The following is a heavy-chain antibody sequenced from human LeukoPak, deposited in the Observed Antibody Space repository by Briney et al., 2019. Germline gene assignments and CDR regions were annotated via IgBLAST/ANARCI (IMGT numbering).Heavy chain of an antibody. CDR1: GGSVSSSYYY. Sequence: PSETLSLTCTVSGGSVSSSYYYWGWIRQPPERGLEWIGSIYYSGATYYTASLKSRVTISVDTSKNQFSLKLSSVTAADTAVYYCARQRDGHNWFDPWGQGTLVTVSS. J-gene: IGHJ5*02. CDR3: ARQRDGHNWFDP. D-gene: IGHD5-24*01. V-gene: IGHV4-39*01. CDR2: IYYSGAT.